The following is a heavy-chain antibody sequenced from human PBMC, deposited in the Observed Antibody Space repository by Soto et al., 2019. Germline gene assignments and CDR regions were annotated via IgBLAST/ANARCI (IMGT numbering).Heavy chain of an antibody. CDR1: GFTFNTYS. J-gene: IGHJ4*02. CDR2: IDSGSNFI. V-gene: IGHV3-21*01. CDR3: ASAGGTY. D-gene: IGHD2-8*02. Sequence: EVLLVESGGGLVKPGGSLRLFCAASGFTFNTYSMNWVRQAPGKGLEWVSSIDSGSNFIYYADSVKGRFTISRDNANNSLYLQMHSLRAEDTAVYYCASAGGTYWGQGALVTVSS.